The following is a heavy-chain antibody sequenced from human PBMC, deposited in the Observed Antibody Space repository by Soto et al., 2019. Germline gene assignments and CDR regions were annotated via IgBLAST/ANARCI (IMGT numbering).Heavy chain of an antibody. D-gene: IGHD3-10*01. CDR1: GFTFSSYS. V-gene: IGHV3-48*01. CDR2: ISSSSSTI. J-gene: IGHJ4*02. CDR3: ARDPVRGHDY. Sequence: EVQLVESGGGLVQLGGSLRLSCAASGFTFSSYSMNWVRQAPGKGLEWVSYISSSSSTIYYADSVKGRFTISRDNAKNSLYLQMNSLRAEDTAVYYCARDPVRGHDYWGQGTLVTVSS.